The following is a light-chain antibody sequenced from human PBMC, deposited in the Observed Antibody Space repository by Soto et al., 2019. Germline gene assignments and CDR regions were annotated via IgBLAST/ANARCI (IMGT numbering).Light chain of an antibody. CDR3: QESYSTPSVT. CDR2: APS. CDR1: QSISAY. V-gene: IGKV1-39*01. Sequence: DIQMTQSPSSMSASVGDRVTITCRASQSISAYLNWYQQKPGKAPKLLIYAPSSLQSGVPSRFSGSGSGTDFTLTISSLQPEDFATYYCQESYSTPSVTFGPGTKVDIK. J-gene: IGKJ3*01.